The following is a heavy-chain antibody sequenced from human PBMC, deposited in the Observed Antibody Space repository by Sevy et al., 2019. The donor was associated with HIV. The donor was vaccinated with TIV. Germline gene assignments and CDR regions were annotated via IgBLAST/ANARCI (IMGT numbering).Heavy chain of an antibody. J-gene: IGHJ4*02. V-gene: IGHV3-33*01. CDR1: GFTFSDYG. CDR2: IWYDGSNK. CDR3: ARDKLLPVMVSMVRGALSFYFDY. D-gene: IGHD3-10*01. Sequence: GGSLRLSCAASGFTFSDYGTHWVRQAPGKGLEWVAVIWYDGSNKYYAESVKGRFTISRDNSKNTLYLQMDSLRAEDTAVYYCARDKLLPVMVSMVRGALSFYFDYWGQGTLVTVSS.